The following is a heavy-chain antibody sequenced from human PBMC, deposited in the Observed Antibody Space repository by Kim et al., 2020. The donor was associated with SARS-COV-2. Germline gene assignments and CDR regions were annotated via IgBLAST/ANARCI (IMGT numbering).Heavy chain of an antibody. Sequence: ASVKVSCKASGYTFTSYGISWVRQAPGQGLEWMGWISAYNGNTNYAQKLQGRVTMTTDTSTSTAYMELRSLRSDDTAVYYCARVGYDILTGYPNWFDPWGQGTLVTVSS. V-gene: IGHV1-18*01. D-gene: IGHD3-9*01. CDR1: GYTFTSYG. CDR3: ARVGYDILTGYPNWFDP. J-gene: IGHJ5*02. CDR2: ISAYNGNT.